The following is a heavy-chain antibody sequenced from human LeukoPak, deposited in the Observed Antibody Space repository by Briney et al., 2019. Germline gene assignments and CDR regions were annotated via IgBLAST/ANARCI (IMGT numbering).Heavy chain of an antibody. V-gene: IGHV3-23*01. CDR1: GFTFSTYT. CDR2: ISGSGGTT. Sequence: GGSLRLSCAASGFTFSTYTMSWVRQAPGKGPEWVSAISGSGGTTYYADSVKGRFTISRDNSKNTLYLQMNSLRAEDTAVYYCAKSPLGYCSGGSCYIYFDYWGQGTLVTVSS. D-gene: IGHD2-15*01. J-gene: IGHJ4*02. CDR3: AKSPLGYCSGGSCYIYFDY.